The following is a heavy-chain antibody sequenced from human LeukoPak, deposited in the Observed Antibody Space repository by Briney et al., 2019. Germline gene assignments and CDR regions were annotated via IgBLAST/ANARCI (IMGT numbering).Heavy chain of an antibody. CDR1: GGSISISSYY. D-gene: IGHD3-10*01. CDR2: VYYTGST. Sequence: TSETLSLTCTVSGGSISISSYYWAWIRQPPGKGLQWIANVYYTGSTNYNLPLKRRVTISVDTSKNQFSLKLTSVTAADTAVYYCARLGSGSSIRGFDPWGQGTLVTVSS. J-gene: IGHJ5*02. CDR3: ARLGSGSSIRGFDP. V-gene: IGHV4-39*01.